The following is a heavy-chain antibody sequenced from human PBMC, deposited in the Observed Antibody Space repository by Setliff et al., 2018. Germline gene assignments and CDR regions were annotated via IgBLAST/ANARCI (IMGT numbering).Heavy chain of an antibody. CDR1: GYIFNDFY. Sequence: ASVKVSCKASGYIFNDFYIHWVRQAPGQGLEWMGIINPSGGLTRYAQKFQGRVTMTRDTSISTAYMELSRLKYDDTAVYYCARDPKLVGAPERAFDYWGQGTQVTVSS. CDR3: ARDPKLVGAPERAFDY. J-gene: IGHJ4*02. V-gene: IGHV1-46*02. D-gene: IGHD1-26*01. CDR2: INPSGGLT.